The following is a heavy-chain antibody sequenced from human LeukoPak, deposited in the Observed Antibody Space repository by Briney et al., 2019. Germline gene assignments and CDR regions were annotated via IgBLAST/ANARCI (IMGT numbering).Heavy chain of an antibody. V-gene: IGHV3-48*01. Sequence: GGSLRLSCAASGFTFSSYSMNWVRQAPGKGLEWVSYISSSSSTIYYADSVKGRFTISRDNAKNSLYLQMNSLRAEDTAVYYCARSASRIYYYDSSGYYMDVWGKGTTVTVSS. D-gene: IGHD3-22*01. CDR1: GFTFSSYS. CDR3: ARSASRIYYYDSSGYYMDV. J-gene: IGHJ6*03. CDR2: ISSSSSTI.